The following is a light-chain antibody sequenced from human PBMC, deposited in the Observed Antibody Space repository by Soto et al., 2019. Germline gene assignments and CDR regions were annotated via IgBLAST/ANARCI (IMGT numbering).Light chain of an antibody. CDR2: AAS. Sequence: DIQMTESPSSLSASVGDRVTITCRASQSISSYVNWYQQKPGKAPKLLIYAASSLQGGVPSRFSGSASGTDFSLTISSLQPEDFVTYHCQQTYSIPWTFGQGTKVEIK. J-gene: IGKJ1*01. CDR1: QSISSY. V-gene: IGKV1-39*01. CDR3: QQTYSIPWT.